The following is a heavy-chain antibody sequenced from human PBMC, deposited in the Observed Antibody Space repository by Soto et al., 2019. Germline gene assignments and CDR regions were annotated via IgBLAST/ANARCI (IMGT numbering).Heavy chain of an antibody. CDR1: GDSVSSDSAG. CDR3: ARGSWDDVSGHYYMDV. J-gene: IGHJ6*03. CDR2: TYYKSKWYN. V-gene: IGHV6-1*01. D-gene: IGHD5-12*01. Sequence: SQTLSLTCAISGDSVSSDSAGWNWIRQTPSRGLEWLGRTYYKSKWYNNYAVSVKGRITINPDTSRNQLSLQLNSVTPEDTAVYYCARGSWDDVSGHYYMDVWGKGTTVTVSS.